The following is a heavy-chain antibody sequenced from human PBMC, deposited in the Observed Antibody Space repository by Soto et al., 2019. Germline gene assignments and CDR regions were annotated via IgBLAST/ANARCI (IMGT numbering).Heavy chain of an antibody. V-gene: IGHV1-69*13. CDR1: GGTFSSYA. J-gene: IGHJ1*01. CDR2: IIPIFGTA. CDR3: AREGSYYDSSGYSRYFQH. Sequence: ASVKVSCKASGGTFSSYAISCVRQAPGQGLEWMGGIIPIFGTANYAQKFQGRVTITADESTSTAYMELSSLRSEDTAVYYCAREGSYYDSSGYSRYFQHWGQGTLVTVSS. D-gene: IGHD3-22*01.